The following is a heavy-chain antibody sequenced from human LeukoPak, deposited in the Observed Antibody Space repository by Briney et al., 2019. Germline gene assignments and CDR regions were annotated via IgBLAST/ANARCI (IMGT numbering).Heavy chain of an antibody. CDR1: GGSFSGYY. V-gene: IGHV4-34*01. CDR2: IKHTGST. D-gene: IGHD6-6*01. Sequence: SETLSLTCAVYGGSFSGYYWSWIRQPPGKGLEWIGEIKHTGSTNYNPSLKSRVTISLDTSKNQFSLKLSSVTAADAAMYYCAREYSTSSTAFDIWGQGTMVTVSS. CDR3: AREYSTSSTAFDI. J-gene: IGHJ3*02.